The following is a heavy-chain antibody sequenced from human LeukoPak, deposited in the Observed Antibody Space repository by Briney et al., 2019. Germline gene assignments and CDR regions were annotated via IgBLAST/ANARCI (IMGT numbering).Heavy chain of an antibody. CDR2: INHSGST. CDR1: GGSYSGYY. D-gene: IGHD2-8*01. CDR3: ARGRKEVLMVYAPYYYYYMDV. V-gene: IGHV4-34*01. J-gene: IGHJ6*03. Sequence: SETLSLTCAVYGGSYSGYYWSWIRQPPGKALEWIGEINHSGSTHYNPSLKSRVTISVDTSKNQFSLKLSSVTAADTAVYYCARGRKEVLMVYAPYYYYYMDVWGKGTTVTVSS.